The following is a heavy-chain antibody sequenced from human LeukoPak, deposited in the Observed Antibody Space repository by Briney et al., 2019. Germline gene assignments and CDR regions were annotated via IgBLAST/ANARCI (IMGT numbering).Heavy chain of an antibody. J-gene: IGHJ6*02. CDR1: GYTFTTYH. CDR3: AGTVVYDLPAGLGMDV. CDR2: INSNSGGT. V-gene: IGHV1-2*02. Sequence: ASVSVSCMASGYTFTTYHMHWVRQAPGQGLEWMGRINSNSGGTNYAQKFQGRVTMTRDTSISTAYMELSRLRSDDTAVYYCAGTVVYDLPAGLGMDVWGQGTTVTVSS. D-gene: IGHD3-3*01.